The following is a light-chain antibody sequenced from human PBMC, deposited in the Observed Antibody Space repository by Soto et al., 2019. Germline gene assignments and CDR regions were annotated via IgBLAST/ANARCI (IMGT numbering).Light chain of an antibody. V-gene: IGLV2-14*01. J-gene: IGLJ3*02. CDR1: SSDVGGYNY. Sequence: QSALTQPASVSGSPGQSITISCTGTSSDVGGYNYVSWYQQHPGKAPKLMIYDVSNRPSGVSNRFSGSKSGNTASLTLSGLQAEDEADYYCSSYTSSSSWVFGGGTKVTVL. CDR3: SSYTSSSSWV. CDR2: DVS.